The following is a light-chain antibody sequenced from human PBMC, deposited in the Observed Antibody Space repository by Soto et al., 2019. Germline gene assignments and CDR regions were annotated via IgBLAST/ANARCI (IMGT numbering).Light chain of an antibody. CDR3: QQSYSTPPFT. V-gene: IGKV1-39*01. Sequence: DIQMTQSPSSLSASVGDRVTITCRASQSISSYLNWYQQKPGKAPKLLIYAASSLQSGVPSRFSGSGSGTEFTLTISSLQPEDFATDYCQQSYSTPPFTFGPGTKVDIK. CDR1: QSISSY. J-gene: IGKJ3*01. CDR2: AAS.